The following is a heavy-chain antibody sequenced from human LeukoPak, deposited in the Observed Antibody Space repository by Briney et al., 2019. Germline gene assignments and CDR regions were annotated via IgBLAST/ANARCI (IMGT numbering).Heavy chain of an antibody. D-gene: IGHD2-2*02. V-gene: IGHV4-59*01. Sequence: SETLSLTCTVSGGSISSYYWSWIRQPPGKGLNWIGYVYYSGSTNYNPSLKSRVTISVDMSKNQFSLKLSSVTAADTAVYYCARGGRGAISRDFDSWGQGTLVTVSS. CDR1: GGSISSYY. CDR2: VYYSGST. CDR3: ARGGRGAISRDFDS. J-gene: IGHJ4*02.